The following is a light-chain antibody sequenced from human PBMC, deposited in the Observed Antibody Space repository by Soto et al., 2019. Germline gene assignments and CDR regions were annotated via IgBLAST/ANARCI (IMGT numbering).Light chain of an antibody. J-gene: IGLJ2*01. V-gene: IGLV1-40*01. CDR1: SSNIGAGFD. CDR3: QSYDSSLKVV. CDR2: SNS. Sequence: QSALTQPPSVSGAPGQRVTISCTGSSSNIGAGFDGHWYQQLPGTAPKLLIYSNSNRPSGVPDRFSGSKSGTSASLAITGLQAEDEGDYYCQSYDSSLKVVFGGGTKVTVL.